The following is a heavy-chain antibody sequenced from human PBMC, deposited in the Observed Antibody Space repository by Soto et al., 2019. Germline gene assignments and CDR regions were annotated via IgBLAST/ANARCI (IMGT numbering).Heavy chain of an antibody. J-gene: IGHJ6*02. D-gene: IGHD2-2*01. V-gene: IGHV3-33*01. CDR1: GFTFSSYG. CDR3: ARDPCSSTSCLNYYYYGMDV. CDR2: IWYDGSNK. Sequence: GGSLRLSCAASGFTFSSYGMHWVRQAPGKGLEWVAVIWYDGSNKYYADSVKGRFTISRDNSKNTLYLQMNSLRAEDTAVYYCARDPCSSTSCLNYYYYGMDVWGQGTTVTVSS.